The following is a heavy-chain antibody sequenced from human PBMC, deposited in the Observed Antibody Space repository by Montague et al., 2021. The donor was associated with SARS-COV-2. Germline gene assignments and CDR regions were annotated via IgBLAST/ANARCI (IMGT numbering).Heavy chain of an antibody. CDR3: ARIRDDVILTGSYSGFDY. D-gene: IGHD3-9*01. V-gene: IGHV2-70*01. J-gene: IGHJ4*02. Sequence: PALVKPTQTLTLTCTFSGFSLSTSGMCVSWIRQPPGKALEWLALIDWDDDKYYSTSLKTRLTISKDTSKNQVVLTMTNMDPVDTATYYCARIRDDVILTGSYSGFDYWGQGTLVTVSS. CDR1: GFSLSTSGMC. CDR2: IDWDDDK.